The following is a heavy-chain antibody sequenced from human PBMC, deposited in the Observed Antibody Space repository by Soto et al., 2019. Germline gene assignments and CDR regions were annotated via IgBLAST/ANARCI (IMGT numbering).Heavy chain of an antibody. J-gene: IGHJ6*02. D-gene: IGHD3-3*01. CDR1: GYTFTGYY. V-gene: IGHV1-2*04. CDR2: INPNSGGT. Sequence: ASVKVSCKASGYTFTGYYMHWVRQAPGQGLEWMGWINPNSGGTNYAQKFQGWVTMTRDTSISTAYMELSRLRSDDTAVYYCARASLRSKTRPDYGMDVWGQGTTVTVSS. CDR3: ARASLRSKTRPDYGMDV.